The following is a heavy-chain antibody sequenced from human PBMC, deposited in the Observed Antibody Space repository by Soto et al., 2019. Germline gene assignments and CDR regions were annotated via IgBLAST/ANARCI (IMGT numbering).Heavy chain of an antibody. D-gene: IGHD2-15*01. CDR1: GGSFSGYY. CDR3: ASSSQDIVVVVAATAYYGMDV. CDR2: INHSGST. J-gene: IGHJ6*02. Sequence: SETLSLTCAVYGGSFSGYYWSWIRQPPGKGLEWFGEINHSGSTNYNPSLKSRVTISVDTSKNQFSLKLSSVTAADTAVYYCASSSQDIVVVVAATAYYGMDVWGQGTTVTVSS. V-gene: IGHV4-34*01.